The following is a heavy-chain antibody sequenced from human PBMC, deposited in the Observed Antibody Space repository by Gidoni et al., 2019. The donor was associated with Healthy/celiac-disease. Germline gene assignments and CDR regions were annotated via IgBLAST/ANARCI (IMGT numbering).Heavy chain of an antibody. CDR3: TRPVTGTRNWFDP. J-gene: IGHJ5*02. V-gene: IGHV3-73*02. Sequence: EVQLVESGGGLVQPGGSLKLSCAASGFTFSGSAMHWVRQASGKGLEWVGRIRSKANSSATAYAASVKGRFTISRDDSKNTAYLQMNSLKTEDTAVYYCTRPVTGTRNWFDPWGQGTLVTVSS. D-gene: IGHD1-7*01. CDR1: GFTFSGSA. CDR2: IRSKANSSAT.